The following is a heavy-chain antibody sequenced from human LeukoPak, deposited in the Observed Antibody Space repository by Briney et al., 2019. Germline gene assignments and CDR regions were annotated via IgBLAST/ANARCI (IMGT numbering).Heavy chain of an antibody. J-gene: IGHJ4*02. CDR1: GGTFSSYA. Sequence: SVKVSCKASGGTFSSYAISWVRQAPGQGLEWLGGIIPIFGTANYAQKFQGRVTITTDESTSTAYMELSSLRSEDTAVYYCARDRGYYYDSSGYGLDSWGQGTLVTVSS. CDR2: IIPIFGTA. CDR3: ARDRGYYYDSSGYGLDS. V-gene: IGHV1-69*05. D-gene: IGHD3-22*01.